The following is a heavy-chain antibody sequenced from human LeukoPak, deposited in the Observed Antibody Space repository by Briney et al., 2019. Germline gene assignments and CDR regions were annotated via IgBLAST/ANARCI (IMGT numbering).Heavy chain of an antibody. CDR2: INHSGST. Sequence: SETLSLTCAVYGGSFSGYYWSWIRQPPGKGLEWIGEINHSGSTNYDPSLKSRVTISVDTSKNQFSLKLSSVTAADTAVYYCARESIDYSMVLIYYGMDVWGQGTTVTVSS. CDR1: GGSFSGYY. V-gene: IGHV4-34*01. J-gene: IGHJ6*02. D-gene: IGHD4-11*01. CDR3: ARESIDYSMVLIYYGMDV.